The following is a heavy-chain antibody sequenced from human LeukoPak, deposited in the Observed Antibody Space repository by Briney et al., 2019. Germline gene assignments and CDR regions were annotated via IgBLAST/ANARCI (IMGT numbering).Heavy chain of an antibody. J-gene: IGHJ4*02. CDR2: INPNSGGT. D-gene: IGHD3-10*01. CDR3: ARANGSGSIPDY. CDR1: GYTFTGYY. Sequence: ASVKVSCKASGYTFTGYYMHWVRQAPGQGLEWMGWINPNSGGTIYAQKFQGWVTMTRDTSISTAYMELSRLRSDDTAVYYCARANGSGSIPDYWGQGTLVTVSS. V-gene: IGHV1-2*04.